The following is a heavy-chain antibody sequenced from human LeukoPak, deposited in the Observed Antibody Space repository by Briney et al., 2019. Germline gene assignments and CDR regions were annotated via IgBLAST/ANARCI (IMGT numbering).Heavy chain of an antibody. Sequence: ASVKVSCKASGYTFTAYHVHWVRQAPGQGLEGMGWINHNSGDTNYAQKFQGRVTMTRDTYISTAYMELRRLRSDDTAVYYCASAPDQQCDYWGQGTLVTVSS. D-gene: IGHD6-19*01. CDR1: GYTFTAYH. V-gene: IGHV1-2*02. CDR3: ASAPDQQCDY. CDR2: INHNSGDT. J-gene: IGHJ4*02.